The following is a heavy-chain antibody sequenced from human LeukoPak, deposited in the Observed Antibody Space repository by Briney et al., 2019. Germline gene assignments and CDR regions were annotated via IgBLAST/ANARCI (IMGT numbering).Heavy chain of an antibody. D-gene: IGHD2-2*02. J-gene: IGHJ5*02. CDR2: MNPNNGNT. CDR3: VRDGEGAAISVNYWFDP. CDR1: GFTFTSYD. Sequence: ASLKVSCKASGFTFTSYDINWVRQASGQGLEWMGWMNPNNGNTGYAQKFQGRVTMTRDTSISTAYMELRGLRFEDTAVYYCVRDGEGAAISVNYWFDPWGQGTLVTVSS. V-gene: IGHV1-8*01.